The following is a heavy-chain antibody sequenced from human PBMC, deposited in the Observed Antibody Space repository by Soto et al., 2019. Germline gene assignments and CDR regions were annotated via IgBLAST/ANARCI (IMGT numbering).Heavy chain of an antibody. CDR1: GGSVSSSDYY. Sequence: QVQLQESGPGLVKPSQTLSLTCTVSGGSVSSSDYYWSWIRQHPGKGLEWIGYIYYSGSAYYNPSLKSRVTILVDTSKNQFSPKLTSVTAADTDVYYCAREVSPNSRGWYTVLVRWFDPWGQGTLVTVSS. J-gene: IGHJ5*02. V-gene: IGHV4-31*03. D-gene: IGHD6-19*01. CDR2: IYYSGSA. CDR3: AREVSPNSRGWYTVLVRWFDP.